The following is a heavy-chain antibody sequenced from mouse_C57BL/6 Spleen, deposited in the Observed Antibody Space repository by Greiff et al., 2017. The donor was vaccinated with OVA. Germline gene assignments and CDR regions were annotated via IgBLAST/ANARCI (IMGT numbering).Heavy chain of an antibody. D-gene: IGHD4-1*01. CDR3: ARGGLGPDY. Sequence: EVQLQQSGPELVKPGASVKISCKASGYTFTDYYMNWVKQSHGKSLEWIGDINPNNGGTSYNQKFKGKATLTVDKSSSTAYMELRSLTSEDSAVYCCARGGLGPDYWGQGTTLTVSS. CDR1: GYTFTDYY. V-gene: IGHV1-26*01. CDR2: INPNNGGT. J-gene: IGHJ2*01.